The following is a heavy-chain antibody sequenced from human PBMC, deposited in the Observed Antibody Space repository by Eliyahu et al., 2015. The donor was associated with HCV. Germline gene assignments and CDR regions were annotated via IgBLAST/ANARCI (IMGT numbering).Heavy chain of an antibody. CDR1: GGSIDNIYYY. V-gene: IGHV4-39*01. CDR3: ARHDNNHEILTAFDY. Sequence: HLLLHESGPGLVKPSETLSLTCTVSGGSIDNIYYYWAWIRQSPGKGPEWIASVYRSGDAHYNPSLKSRATISVDTSTNQFSLRLSSMTAADTSVYFCARHDNNHEILTAFDYWGQGTLVAVSS. J-gene: IGHJ4*02. CDR2: VYRSGDA. D-gene: IGHD3-9*01.